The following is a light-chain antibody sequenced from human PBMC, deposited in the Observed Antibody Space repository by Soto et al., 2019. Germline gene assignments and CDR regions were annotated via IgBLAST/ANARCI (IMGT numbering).Light chain of an antibody. CDR3: CSFGRSSTSYA. CDR2: EGS. J-gene: IGLJ1*01. V-gene: IGLV2-23*01. Sequence: NSSDVGSSNLVSWYQQHPGKTPKLIIYEGSRRPSGVSGRFSGSMSGNAASLTISGLQAEDGADYYCCSFGRSSTSYAFVPVTKFTVL. CDR1: SSDVGSSNL.